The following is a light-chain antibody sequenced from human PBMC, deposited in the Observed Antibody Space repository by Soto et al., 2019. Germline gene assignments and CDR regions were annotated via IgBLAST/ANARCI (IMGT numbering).Light chain of an antibody. CDR1: QGISSG. V-gene: IGKV1D-13*01. CDR2: HAS. J-gene: IGKJ3*01. CDR3: QQFNNYPQIT. Sequence: AIQLTQSPSSLSASVGDRVTITCRASQGISSGLAWYQQKPGKAPKLLIHHASRLESGVPSRFSGSGSGTDFTLTISSLQPEDFATYYCQQFNNYPQITFGPGTKVDIK.